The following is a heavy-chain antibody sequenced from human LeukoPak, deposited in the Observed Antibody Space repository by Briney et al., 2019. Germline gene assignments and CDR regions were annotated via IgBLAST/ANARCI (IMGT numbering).Heavy chain of an antibody. CDR3: ARDGFRGSGSYVAI. J-gene: IGHJ3*02. CDR2: IIPILGIA. CDR1: GGTFSSYA. V-gene: IGHV1-69*04. D-gene: IGHD3-10*01. Sequence: SVKVSCKASGGTFSSYAISWVRQAPGQGLEWMGRIIPILGIANYAQKFQGRVTITADKSTSTAYMELSSLRSEDTAVYYCARDGFRGSGSYVAIWGRGTMVTVSS.